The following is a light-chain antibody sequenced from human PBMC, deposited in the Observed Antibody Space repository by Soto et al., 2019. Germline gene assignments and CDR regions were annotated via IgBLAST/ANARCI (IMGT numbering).Light chain of an antibody. CDR3: QQRVNWPPT. CDR1: QSVSDY. CDR2: DAS. J-gene: IGKJ4*01. V-gene: IGKV3-11*01. Sequence: EVVLTQSPASLSLSPGDRATLSCRADQSVSDYLAWYQQKPGQPPRLLFFDASSRATGGPHRFSAGGSGTDFTFIISSLQTEDFAVYYGQQRVNWPPTFGGGTKVEI.